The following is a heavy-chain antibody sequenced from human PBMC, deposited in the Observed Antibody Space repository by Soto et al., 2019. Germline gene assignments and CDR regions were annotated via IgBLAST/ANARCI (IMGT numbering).Heavy chain of an antibody. CDR3: ARSSDTAMANH. J-gene: IGHJ5*02. D-gene: IGHD5-18*01. V-gene: IGHV4-34*01. CDR2: INHSGST. CDR1: GGSFSGYY. Sequence: SETLSLTCAVYGGSFSGYYWSWIRQPPGKGLEWIGEINHSGSTNYNPSLKSRVTISVDTSKNQFSLKLSSVTAADTAVYYCARSSDTAMANHWGQGTLVTVSS.